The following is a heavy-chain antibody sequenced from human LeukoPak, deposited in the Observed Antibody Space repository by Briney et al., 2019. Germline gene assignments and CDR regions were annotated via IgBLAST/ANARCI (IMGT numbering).Heavy chain of an antibody. D-gene: IGHD3-10*01. CDR2: IRYDGSNK. V-gene: IGHV3-30*02. CDR3: AKGEDYYGSGSYYIGDY. Sequence: GGSLRLSCAASGFTFSSYGMHWVRQAPGKGLEWVAFIRYDGSNKYYADSVKGRFTISRDNSKNTLYLQMNSLRAEDTAVYYCAKGEDYYGSGSYYIGDYWGQGTLVTVSS. J-gene: IGHJ4*02. CDR1: GFTFSSYG.